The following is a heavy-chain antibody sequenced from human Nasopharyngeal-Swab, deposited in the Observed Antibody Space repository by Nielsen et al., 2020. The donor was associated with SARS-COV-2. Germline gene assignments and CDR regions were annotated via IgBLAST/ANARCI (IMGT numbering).Heavy chain of an antibody. V-gene: IGHV4-39*07. CDR3: FGLAAAGYFDY. CDR2: IYYSGST. J-gene: IGHJ4*02. CDR1: GGSISRSSYY. Sequence: SETLSRTCTVSGGSISRSSYYRGWIRQPPGKGLEWIGRIYYSGSTYYNPSLKRRVTISVDTSKNQFSLKLSAVTAADTAVDYCFGLAAAGYFDYWGQGTLVTVSS. D-gene: IGHD6-13*01.